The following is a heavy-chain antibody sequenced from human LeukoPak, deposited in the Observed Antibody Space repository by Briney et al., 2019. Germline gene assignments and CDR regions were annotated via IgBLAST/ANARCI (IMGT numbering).Heavy chain of an antibody. CDR1: GGSISSSGYC. CDR3: ARVTLLPTHIDY. D-gene: IGHD2-15*01. V-gene: IGHV4-39*07. Sequence: SETLSLTCTVSGGSISSSGYCWGWIRQPPGKGLEWIGSIDYSGNTNYNPSLKSRVTISVDTSKNQFSLKLSSVTAADTALYYCARVTLLPTHIDYWGQGTLVTISS. CDR2: IDYSGNT. J-gene: IGHJ4*02.